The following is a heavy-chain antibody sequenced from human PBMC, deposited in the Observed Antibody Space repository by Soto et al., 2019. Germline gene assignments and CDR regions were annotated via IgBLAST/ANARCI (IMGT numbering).Heavy chain of an antibody. D-gene: IGHD3-3*01. Sequence: GGSLRLSCATSGLTFSSYGMHWVRQAPGKGLEWVAVISYDGSNKYYADSVKGRFTISRDNSKNTLYLQMNSLRAEDTAVYYCAKGRPRITIFGVVGHYYYGMDVWGQGTTVTVSS. CDR2: ISYDGSNK. J-gene: IGHJ6*02. CDR3: AKGRPRITIFGVVGHYYYGMDV. V-gene: IGHV3-30*18. CDR1: GLTFSSYG.